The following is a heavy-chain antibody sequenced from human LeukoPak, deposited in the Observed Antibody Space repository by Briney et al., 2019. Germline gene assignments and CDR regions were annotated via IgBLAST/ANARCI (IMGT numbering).Heavy chain of an antibody. J-gene: IGHJ6*03. CDR2: ISSSGSTI. D-gene: IGHD3-16*02. V-gene: IGHV3-48*04. CDR3: ARSPGGYDYVWGSYRPYYYYYYYMDV. Sequence: TGGSLRLSCAASGFTFSSYSMNWVRQAPGKGLEWVSYISSSGSTIYYADSVKGRFTISRDNAKNSLYLQMNSLRAEDTAVYYCARSPGGYDYVWGSYRPYYYYYYYMDVWGKGTTVTVSS. CDR1: GFTFSSYS.